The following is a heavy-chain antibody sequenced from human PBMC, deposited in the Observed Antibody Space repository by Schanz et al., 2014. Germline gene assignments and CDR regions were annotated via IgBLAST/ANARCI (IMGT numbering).Heavy chain of an antibody. CDR3: AKDLGVDCGDGCFNWYFDL. Sequence: EAHLVESGGGLVQPGGSLRLSCAASGFTFSSYAMSWVRQAPGKGLEWVSAISGSGGSTYYADSVKGRFTISRDNSKNTLYLQMNSLRAEDTAVYFCAKDLGVDCGDGCFNWYFDLWGRGTLVTVSS. V-gene: IGHV3-23*04. J-gene: IGHJ2*01. D-gene: IGHD2-21*02. CDR2: ISGSGGST. CDR1: GFTFSSYA.